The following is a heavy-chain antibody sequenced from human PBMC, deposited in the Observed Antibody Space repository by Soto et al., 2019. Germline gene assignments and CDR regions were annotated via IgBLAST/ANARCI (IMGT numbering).Heavy chain of an antibody. CDR1: GFTFSSYS. Sequence: GGSLRLSCAASGFTFSSYSMNWARQAPGKGLEWVSYISSSSSTIYYADSVKGRFTISRDNAKNSLYLQMNSLRAEDTAVYYCARVFYSNYVYWFDPWGQGTLVTVSS. J-gene: IGHJ5*02. CDR3: ARVFYSNYVYWFDP. V-gene: IGHV3-48*01. CDR2: ISSSSSTI. D-gene: IGHD4-4*01.